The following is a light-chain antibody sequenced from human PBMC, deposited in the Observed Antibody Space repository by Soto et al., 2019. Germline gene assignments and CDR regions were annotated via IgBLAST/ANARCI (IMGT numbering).Light chain of an antibody. CDR2: DAS. CDR3: QQRSKWPLT. Sequence: EIVLTQSPATLSLSPGERATLSCSASQSVSSYLGWYQQKPGQAPRLLIYDASNRATGIPARFSGSGSATDFTLTISSLEPEDFAVDYCQQRSKWPLTFGGGTKGEIK. J-gene: IGKJ4*01. CDR1: QSVSSY. V-gene: IGKV3-11*01.